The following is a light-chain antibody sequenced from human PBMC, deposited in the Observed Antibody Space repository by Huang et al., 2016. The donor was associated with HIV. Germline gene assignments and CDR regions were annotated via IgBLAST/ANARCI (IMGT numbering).Light chain of an antibody. CDR3: QQRRNWPLT. J-gene: IGKJ4*01. CDR1: QSVSSY. CDR2: DSS. V-gene: IGKV3-11*01. Sequence: EIVLTQSPATLSLSPGERATLACRASQSVSSYLAWYQQKPGRAPRRLIYDSSTRATGIPARFSGRGSGTDFTLTISSLEPEDFAVYYCQQRRNWPLTFGGGTKVEIK.